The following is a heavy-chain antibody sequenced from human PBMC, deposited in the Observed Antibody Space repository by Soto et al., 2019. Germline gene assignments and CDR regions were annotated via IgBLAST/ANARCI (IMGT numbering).Heavy chain of an antibody. CDR3: ASRSPALDY. CDR2: IWYDGSNQ. V-gene: IGHV3-33*01. CDR1: GFTFSSYG. Sequence: ESGGGVVQPGRSLRLSCAASGFTFSSYGMHWVRQAPGKGLEWVAVIWYDGSNQYYADSVKGRFTISRDNSKNTLYLQMNSLRVEDTAVYYCASRSPALDYWGQGTLVTVSS. D-gene: IGHD2-2*01. J-gene: IGHJ4*02.